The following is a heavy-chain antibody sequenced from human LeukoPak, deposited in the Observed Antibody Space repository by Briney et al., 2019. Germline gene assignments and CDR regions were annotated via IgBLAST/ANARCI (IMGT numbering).Heavy chain of an antibody. CDR1: GGSISSSSYY. CDR3: ARHLDTAMVFDY. Sequence: PSETLSLTCTVSGGSISSSSYYWGWLRQPPGKGLEWIGSIYYSGSTYYNPSLKSRVTISVDTSKNQFSLKLSSVTAADTAVYYCARHLDTAMVFDYWGQGTLVTVSS. J-gene: IGHJ4*02. V-gene: IGHV4-39*01. D-gene: IGHD5-18*01. CDR2: IYYSGST.